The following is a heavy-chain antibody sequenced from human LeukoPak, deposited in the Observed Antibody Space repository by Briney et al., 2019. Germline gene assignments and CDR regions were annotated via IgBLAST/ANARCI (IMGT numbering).Heavy chain of an antibody. CDR2: ISGSGGST. Sequence: GGSLRLSCAASVFTFSSYAMSWVRQAPGKGLEWVSAISGSGGSTYYADSVKGRFTISRDNSKNTLYLQMNSLRAEDTAVYYCAKIPSRGYCSGGSCSYFDYWGQGTLVTVSS. J-gene: IGHJ4*02. V-gene: IGHV3-23*01. D-gene: IGHD2-15*01. CDR1: VFTFSSYA. CDR3: AKIPSRGYCSGGSCSYFDY.